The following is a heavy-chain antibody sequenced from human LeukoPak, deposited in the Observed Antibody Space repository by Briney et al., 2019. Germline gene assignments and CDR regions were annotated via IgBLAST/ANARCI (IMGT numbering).Heavy chain of an antibody. Sequence: GASVKVSCTASGYTFTSYYMHWVRQAPGQGLEWMGIINPSIGTASSAQKFQGRVTMTGDTSTSTVYMELSSLRSDDTAVYYCARDYHGSGSLTTFDYWGQGTLVTVSS. D-gene: IGHD3-10*01. V-gene: IGHV1-46*01. CDR1: GYTFTSYY. CDR2: INPSIGTA. J-gene: IGHJ4*02. CDR3: ARDYHGSGSLTTFDY.